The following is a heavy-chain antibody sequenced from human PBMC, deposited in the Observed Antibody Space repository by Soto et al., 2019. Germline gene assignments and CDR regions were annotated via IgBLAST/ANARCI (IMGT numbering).Heavy chain of an antibody. CDR1: GFTFDDYA. Sequence: EVQLVESGGGLVQPGRSLRLSCAASGFTFDDYAMHWVRQVPGKGLQWVSGLSWNGVTIGYAASVKGRFTISRDNAKKSLYLQMNGVRPDETALYYCAASRAYDSSDYSGFNYGMDVWGLGTTVTVS. D-gene: IGHD3-22*01. CDR2: LSWNGVTI. CDR3: AASRAYDSSDYSGFNYGMDV. V-gene: IGHV3-9*01. J-gene: IGHJ6*02.